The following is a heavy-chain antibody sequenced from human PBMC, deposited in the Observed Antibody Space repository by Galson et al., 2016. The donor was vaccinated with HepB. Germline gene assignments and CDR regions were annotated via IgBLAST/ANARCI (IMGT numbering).Heavy chain of an antibody. J-gene: IGHJ4*02. CDR2: IYWDGDK. V-gene: IGHV2-5*02. CDR1: GFSLTSSGEG. D-gene: IGHD2-21*01. Sequence: PAPVKPTQTLTLTCTFSGFSLTSSGEGVGWIRQPPGKALEWLPLIYWDGDKRYSPSLKSRLTITADTSKNQVVLTMTNMDPVDTATYYCAHRRRTVVVGTQFDSWGQGILVTVSS. CDR3: AHRRRTVVVGTQFDS.